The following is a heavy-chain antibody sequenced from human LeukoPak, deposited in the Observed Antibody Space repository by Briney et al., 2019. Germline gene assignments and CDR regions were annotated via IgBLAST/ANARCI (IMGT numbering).Heavy chain of an antibody. CDR1: GGSISSYY. J-gene: IGHJ4*02. D-gene: IGHD2-15*01. Sequence: PSETLSLTCTVSGGSISSYYWNWIRQPPREGLEWIGYIYYSGSTNYNLSLKSRVTMSVDTSKNQFSLKLSSVAAADAAVYYCAGGGGNTFLGGYWGQGTLVTVSS. CDR3: AGGGGNTFLGGY. CDR2: IYYSGST. V-gene: IGHV4-59*01.